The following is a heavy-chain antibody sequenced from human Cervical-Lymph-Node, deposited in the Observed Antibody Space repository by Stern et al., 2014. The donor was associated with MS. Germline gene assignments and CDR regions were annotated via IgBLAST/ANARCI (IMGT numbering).Heavy chain of an antibody. J-gene: IGHJ4*02. CDR3: ATFFRSGSSYYFDY. CDR1: GGSIRNYY. Sequence: QVQLQESGPGLVKPSETLSLTCTVSGGSIRNYYWSWIRQPPGQGLEWIGYIYYSGSTNSNPSLKSRGTMSVDPSQKLLSLKLTSVTAADTAVYYCATFFRSGSSYYFDYWGQGTLVTVAS. V-gene: IGHV4-59*08. D-gene: IGHD5-12*01. CDR2: IYYSGST.